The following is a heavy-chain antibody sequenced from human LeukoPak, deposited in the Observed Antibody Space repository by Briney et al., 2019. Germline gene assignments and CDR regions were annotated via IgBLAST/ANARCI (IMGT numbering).Heavy chain of an antibody. J-gene: IGHJ4*02. CDR2: IYYSGST. D-gene: IGHD6-19*01. Sequence: SETLSLTCTVSGGSISSYYWSWIRQPPGKGLEWIGYIYYSGSTNYNPSLKSRVTISVKTSKNQFSLKLRSVTAADTAVYYCAREKPIAVAGTGYFDYWGQGTLVTVSS. CDR1: GGSISSYY. V-gene: IGHV4-59*12. CDR3: AREKPIAVAGTGYFDY.